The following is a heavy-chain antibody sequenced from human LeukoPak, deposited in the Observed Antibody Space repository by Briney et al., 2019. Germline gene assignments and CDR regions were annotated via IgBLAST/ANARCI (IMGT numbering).Heavy chain of an antibody. D-gene: IGHD3-10*01. Sequence: PGGSLRLSCAASGFTFSSYGMSWVRQAPGKGLEWVSTISGSGDSTYYADSVKGRFTISRDNSKNTLYLQMNSLRLDDTAVYYCARAERGTHFDYWGQGTLVTVSS. CDR1: GFTFSSYG. V-gene: IGHV3-23*01. CDR2: ISGSGDST. CDR3: ARAERGTHFDY. J-gene: IGHJ4*02.